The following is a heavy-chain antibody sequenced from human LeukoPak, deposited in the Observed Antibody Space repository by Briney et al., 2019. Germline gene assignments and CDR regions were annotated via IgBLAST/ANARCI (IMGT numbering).Heavy chain of an antibody. CDR3: ARVYYDSSGYYFDY. J-gene: IGHJ4*02. V-gene: IGHV4-34*01. D-gene: IGHD3-22*01. CDR1: GGSFSGYY. CDR2: INHSGST. Sequence: PSETLSPTCAVYGGSFSGYYWSWIRQPPGKGLEWIGEINHSGSTNYNPSLKSRVTISVDTSKNQFSLKLSSVTAADTAVYYCARVYYDSSGYYFDYWGQGTLVTVSS.